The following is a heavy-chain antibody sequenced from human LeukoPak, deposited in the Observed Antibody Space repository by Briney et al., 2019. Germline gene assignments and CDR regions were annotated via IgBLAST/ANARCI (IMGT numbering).Heavy chain of an antibody. J-gene: IGHJ6*03. D-gene: IGHD6-19*01. CDR2: IYSGGST. Sequence: GGSLRLSCAASGFTVSSNYMSWVRQAPGKGLEWVSVIYSGGSTYYADSVKGRFTISRDNSKNTLYLQMNSLRAEDTAVYYCARVLGNRSSGWSLLEPLKYYYYMDVWGKGTTVTISS. CDR3: ARVLGNRSSGWSLLEPLKYYYYMDV. V-gene: IGHV3-66*01. CDR1: GFTVSSNY.